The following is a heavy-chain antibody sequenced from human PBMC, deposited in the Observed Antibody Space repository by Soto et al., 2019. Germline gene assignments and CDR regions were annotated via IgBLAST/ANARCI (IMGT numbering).Heavy chain of an antibody. D-gene: IGHD1-20*01. Sequence: QLQLQESGPGLVKSSETLSLTCSVSGASVSSSHYWGWIRQPPGKGLEWIGSVSYSGSPYYSPSYNSRITISVDTSNNHFSLRVRSVTATDTAVYFCARHYNTGAFFDYWGQGKLVTVSS. CDR3: ARHYNTGAFFDY. J-gene: IGHJ4*02. V-gene: IGHV4-39*01. CDR2: VSYSGSP. CDR1: GASVSSSHY.